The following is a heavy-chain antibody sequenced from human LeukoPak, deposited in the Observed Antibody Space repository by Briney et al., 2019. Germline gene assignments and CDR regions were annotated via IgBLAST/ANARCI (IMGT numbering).Heavy chain of an antibody. Sequence: GASVKVSCKASGYTFTSYYMHWVRQAPGQGLEWMGIINPSGGSTSYAQKFQGRVTMTRDMSTSTVYMELSSLRSEDTAVYYCAREVVRSTGGMYYFDYWGQGTLVTVSS. CDR1: GYTFTSYY. V-gene: IGHV1-46*01. CDR3: AREVVRSTGGMYYFDY. D-gene: IGHD2-8*02. CDR2: INPSGGST. J-gene: IGHJ4*02.